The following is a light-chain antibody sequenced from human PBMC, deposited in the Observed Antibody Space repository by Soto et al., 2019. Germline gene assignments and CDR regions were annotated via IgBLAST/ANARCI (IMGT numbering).Light chain of an antibody. CDR3: QQNYSTPNT. CDR1: QSISSY. J-gene: IGKJ4*01. V-gene: IGKV1-39*01. Sequence: DIQMTQSPSSLSASVGDRVTITCRASQSISSYLNWYQQKPGKAPKLLIYAASSLQSGVPSRFSGSGSGTDFTLTISSLQPEDFATYYCQQNYSTPNTFGGGTKVEIK. CDR2: AAS.